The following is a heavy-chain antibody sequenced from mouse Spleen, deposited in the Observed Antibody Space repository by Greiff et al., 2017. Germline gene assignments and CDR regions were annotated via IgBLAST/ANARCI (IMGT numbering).Heavy chain of an antibody. V-gene: IGHV5-6-2*01. J-gene: IGHJ2*01. CDR2: INSNGGST. D-gene: IGHD4-1*02. Sequence: EVHLVESGGGLVKPGGSLKLSCAASGFTFSSYAMSWVRQTPEKRLEWVAAINSNGGSTYYPDTVKDRFTISRDNAKNTLYLQMSSLRSEDTALYYCARHLNWSYYFDYWGQGTTLTVSS. CDR3: ARHLNWSYYFDY. CDR1: GFTFSSYA.